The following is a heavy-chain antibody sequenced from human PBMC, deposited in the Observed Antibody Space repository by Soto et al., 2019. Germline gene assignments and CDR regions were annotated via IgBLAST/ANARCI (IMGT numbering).Heavy chain of an antibody. D-gene: IGHD3-22*01. J-gene: IGHJ3*02. CDR1: GFTFSSYG. CDR3: AKTLNYDSSGWDAFDI. CDR2: ISYDGSNK. V-gene: IGHV3-30*18. Sequence: PGGSLRLSCAASGFTFSSYGMHWVRQAPGKGLEWVAVISYDGSNKYYADSVKGRFTISRDNSKNTLYLQMNSLRAEDTAVYYCAKTLNYDSSGWDAFDIWGQGTMVTVSS.